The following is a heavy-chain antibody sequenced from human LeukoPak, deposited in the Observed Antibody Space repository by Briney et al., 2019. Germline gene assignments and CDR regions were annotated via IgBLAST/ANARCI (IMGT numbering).Heavy chain of an antibody. CDR2: ISYDRSNK. V-gene: IGHV3-30*03. CDR3: ARDNRRYCSSTSCYNWFDP. D-gene: IGHD2-2*01. Sequence: PGGSLRLSCAASGFTFSSYGMHRVRQAPGKGLEWVAVISYDRSNKYYADSVKGRFTISRDNSKNTLYLQMNSLRAEDTAVYYCARDNRRYCSSTSCYNWFDPWGQGTLVTVSS. J-gene: IGHJ5*02. CDR1: GFTFSSYG.